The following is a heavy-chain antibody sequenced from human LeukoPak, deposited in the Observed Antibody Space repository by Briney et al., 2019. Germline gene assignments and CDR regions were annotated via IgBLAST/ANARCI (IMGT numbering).Heavy chain of an antibody. CDR2: IYPGDSDT. V-gene: IGHV5-51*01. CDR3: AAQGLRLGGGGDFDY. Sequence: GESLKISCKGSGYSFTSYWIGWVRQMPGKGLEWMGIIYPGDSDTRYSPSFQGQVTISADKSISTAYLQWSSLKASDTAMYYCAAQGLRLGGGGDFDYWGQGTLVTVSS. CDR1: GYSFTSYW. J-gene: IGHJ4*02. D-gene: IGHD5-12*01.